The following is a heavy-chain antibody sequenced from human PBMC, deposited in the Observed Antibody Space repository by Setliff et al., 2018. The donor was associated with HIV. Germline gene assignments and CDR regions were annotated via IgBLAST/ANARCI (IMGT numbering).Heavy chain of an antibody. CDR3: AKDSKVAYGSSDHQYFHH. CDR1: GFILSYYY. D-gene: IGHD3-22*01. J-gene: IGHJ1*01. CDR2: ISSGGSTI. V-gene: IGHV3-11*01. Sequence: PGGSLRLSCAASGFILSYYYMSWSRQAPGKGLEWVSCISSGGSTIYYADSVKGRFTISRDNAKNTLYQQMNSLRAEDTAFYYCAKDSKVAYGSSDHQYFHHWGQGTLVTVSS.